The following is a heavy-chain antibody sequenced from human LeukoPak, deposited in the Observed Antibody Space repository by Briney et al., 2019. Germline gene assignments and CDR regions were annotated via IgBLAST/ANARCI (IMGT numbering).Heavy chain of an antibody. Sequence: GGSLRLSCAASGFIFNSYDMDWVRQAPGKGLEWVASISTYSTYIKYGDSVKGRFTISRDNANSSLSLQMNCLKVEDTAVYYCVREGGPYSHYYYMDVWGKGTTVAVSS. CDR1: GFIFNSYD. J-gene: IGHJ6*03. D-gene: IGHD3-16*01. CDR3: VREGGPYSHYYYMDV. V-gene: IGHV3-21*01. CDR2: ISTYSTYI.